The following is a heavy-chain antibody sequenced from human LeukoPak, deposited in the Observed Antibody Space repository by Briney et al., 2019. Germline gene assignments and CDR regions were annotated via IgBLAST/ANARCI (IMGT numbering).Heavy chain of an antibody. CDR2: IGSSGSPT. D-gene: IGHD3-22*01. J-gene: IGHJ6*02. CDR1: GFAFSSYN. V-gene: IGHV3-48*02. CDR3: ARRPYSDTSGRLSDV. Sequence: GGSLRLSCAASGFAFSSYNMNWVRLAPGKGLEWISYIGSSGSPTHYADSVGGRFTISRDNAKNSLYLQMNSLRDEDTAVYFCARRPYSDTSGRLSDVWGQGTTVTVSS.